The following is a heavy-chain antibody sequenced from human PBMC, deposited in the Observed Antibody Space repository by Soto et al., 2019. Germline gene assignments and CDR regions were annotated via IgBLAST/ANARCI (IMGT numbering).Heavy chain of an antibody. V-gene: IGHV3-33*01. CDR3: ARLSGSDLDY. J-gene: IGHJ4*02. Sequence: QVQLVESGGGVVQPGRPLRLSCEASGITFSSHGMHWVRQAPGKGLEWVALIWYDGSKKYYADSVKGRFTISRDNSKNTLYLQMNNLRAEDTAVYYCARLSGSDLDYWGQGTLVTVSS. CDR2: IWYDGSKK. D-gene: IGHD1-26*01. CDR1: GITFSSHG.